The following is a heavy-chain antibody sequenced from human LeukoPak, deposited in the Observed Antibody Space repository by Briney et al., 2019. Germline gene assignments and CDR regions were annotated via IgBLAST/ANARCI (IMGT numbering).Heavy chain of an antibody. CDR3: ARCLRGYYYYYYYLDV. D-gene: IGHD3-22*01. Sequence: PSETLSLTCAVYGGSFSGYYWSWIRQPPGKGLEWIGEINHSGSTNYNPSLKSRVTISVDTSKNQFSLKLSCVTAADTSVYYCARCLRGYYYYYYYLDVWGKGATVTVSS. V-gene: IGHV4-34*01. CDR1: GGSFSGYY. J-gene: IGHJ6*03. CDR2: INHSGST.